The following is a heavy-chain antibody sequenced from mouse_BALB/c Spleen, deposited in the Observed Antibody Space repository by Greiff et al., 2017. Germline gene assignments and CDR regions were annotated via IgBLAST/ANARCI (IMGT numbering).Heavy chain of an antibody. J-gene: IGHJ4*01. CDR2: IDPANGNT. CDR3: ARYVNDACAVDC. V-gene: IGHV14-3*02. CDR1: GFNIKDTY. D-gene: IGHD2-2*01. Sequence: VQLQQSGAELVKPGASVKLSCTVSGFNIKDTYMHWVKQRPEQGLEWIGRIDPANGNTKYAPRFQGKATITANTSSNTAYLQLSSLTSEDTAVYYCARYVNDACAVDCWGEGTSVTVSS.